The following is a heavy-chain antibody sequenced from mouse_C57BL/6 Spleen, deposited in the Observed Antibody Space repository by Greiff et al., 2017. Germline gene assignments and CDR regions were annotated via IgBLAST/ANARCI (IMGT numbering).Heavy chain of an antibody. CDR3: ARDGYYPWFAY. D-gene: IGHD2-3*01. Sequence: VQLQQSGAELVRPGTSVKVSCKASGYAFTNYLIEWVKQRPGQGLEWIGVINPGSGGTNYTEKFKGKATLTADQSSSTAYMQLSSLTSEDSAVYFCARDGYYPWFAYWGQGTLVTVSA. V-gene: IGHV1-54*01. CDR1: GYAFTNYL. CDR2: INPGSGGT. J-gene: IGHJ3*01.